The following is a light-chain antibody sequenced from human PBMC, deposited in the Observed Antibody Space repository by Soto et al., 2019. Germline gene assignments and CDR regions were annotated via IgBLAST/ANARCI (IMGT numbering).Light chain of an antibody. V-gene: IGKV3-11*01. CDR3: QQRVNWPLT. J-gene: IGKJ4*01. CDR1: QSVSSH. CDR2: HTS. Sequence: EIVLTQSPAILSLSPGERATLSCRASQSVSSHLAWYQQKPGQAPRLLMYHTSNRATGIPARFSGSGSGTDFTLTISSLEPEDFAVYYCQQRVNWPLTFGGGTKVEIK.